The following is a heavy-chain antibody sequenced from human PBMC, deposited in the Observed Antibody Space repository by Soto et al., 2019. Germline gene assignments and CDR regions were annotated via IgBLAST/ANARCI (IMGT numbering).Heavy chain of an antibody. CDR3: ARGPVIVYSGSPEADFEI. D-gene: IGHD1-26*01. J-gene: IGHJ3*02. V-gene: IGHV3-48*03. CDR2: ISSSGGTI. CDR1: GFTFSSYE. Sequence: SLRLSCAASGFTFSSYEMNWVRQAPGKGLEWGSYISSSGGTIYHAESVKGRFTISRDNAKNSLYLQMNSLRAEDTAVYYCARGPVIVYSGSPEADFEIWGQGTMVTVSS.